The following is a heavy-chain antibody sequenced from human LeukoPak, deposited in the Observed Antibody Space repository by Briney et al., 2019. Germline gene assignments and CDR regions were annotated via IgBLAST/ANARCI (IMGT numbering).Heavy chain of an antibody. V-gene: IGHV3-30*18. CDR2: ISYDGSNE. Sequence: GGSLRLSCAASGFTFSSYGMHWVRQAPGKGLEWVAVISYDGSNEHYADSVKGRFTISRDNSKSTLVLQMNSLRTEDTAVYYCAKEDYFNSGSYPGYWGQGTLVTVSS. CDR3: AKEDYFNSGSYPGY. D-gene: IGHD3-10*01. J-gene: IGHJ4*02. CDR1: GFTFSSYG.